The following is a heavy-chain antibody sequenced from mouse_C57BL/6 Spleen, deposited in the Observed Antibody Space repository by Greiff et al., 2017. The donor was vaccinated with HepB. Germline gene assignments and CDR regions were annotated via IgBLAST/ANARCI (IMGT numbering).Heavy chain of an antibody. CDR1: GFTFSSYG. CDR3: ARQSYDYEEAY. Sequence: EVQGVESGGDLVKPGGSLKLSCAASGFTFSSYGMSWVRQTPDKRLEWVATISSGGSYTYYPDSVKGRFTISRDNAKNTLYLQMSSLKSEDTAMYYCARQSYDYEEAYWGQGTLVTVSA. D-gene: IGHD2-4*01. V-gene: IGHV5-6*01. CDR2: ISSGGSYT. J-gene: IGHJ3*01.